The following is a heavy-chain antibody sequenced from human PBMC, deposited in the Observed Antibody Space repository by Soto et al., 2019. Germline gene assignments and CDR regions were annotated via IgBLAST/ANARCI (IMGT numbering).Heavy chain of an antibody. CDR3: ARESEDLTSDFDF. J-gene: IGHJ4*02. CDR2: ISSTTNYI. CDR1: GFTFTRYS. Sequence: PRLSCAASGFTFTRYSMNWVRQAPGKGLEWVSSISSTTNYIYYGDSMKGRFTISRDNAKNSLYLEMNSLRAEDTAVYYCARESEDLTSDFDFWGQGTLVTVSS. V-gene: IGHV3-21*06.